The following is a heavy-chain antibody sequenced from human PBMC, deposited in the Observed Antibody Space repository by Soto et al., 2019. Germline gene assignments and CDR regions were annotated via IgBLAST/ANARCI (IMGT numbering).Heavy chain of an antibody. CDR2: ISGSGGST. Sequence: GGSLRLSCAASGFTFSSYAMSWVRQAPGKGLEWVSAISGSGGSTYYADSVKGRFTISRDNSKNTLYLQMNSLRAEETAVYYCANGYRRVYLNDAFDIWGQGTMVTVSS. CDR1: GFTFSSYA. D-gene: IGHD6-13*01. CDR3: ANGYRRVYLNDAFDI. V-gene: IGHV3-23*01. J-gene: IGHJ3*02.